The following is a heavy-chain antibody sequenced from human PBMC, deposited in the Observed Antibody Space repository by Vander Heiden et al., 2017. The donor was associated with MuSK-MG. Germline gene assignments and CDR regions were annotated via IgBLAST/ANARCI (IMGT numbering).Heavy chain of an antibody. CDR1: GYSVTTYW. Sequence: EVQLVQSGAEVKQPGEHLKIYCKGSGYSVTTYWIGWVRQMPGKGPEWMGIIYPGDSDTRYSPSLQGQVTFSADKSISTAYLQWSSLKASDTAMYYCARQSGDQAFDIWGQGTMVTVSS. J-gene: IGHJ3*02. CDR2: IYPGDSDT. CDR3: ARQSGDQAFDI. V-gene: IGHV5-51*01. D-gene: IGHD7-27*01.